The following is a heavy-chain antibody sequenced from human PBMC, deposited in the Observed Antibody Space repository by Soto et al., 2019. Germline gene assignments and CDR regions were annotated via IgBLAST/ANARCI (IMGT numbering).Heavy chain of an antibody. V-gene: IGHV3-53*02. CDR3: AREGYPYGLDY. Sequence: EVQLVETGGGLIQPGGSLSLSCAASGFTVSSKYMHWVRQAPGKGLEWVSLTYTGGNTYYADSVKGRFTVSRDNSKNPLYLHMNSLSAEDTAVYYCAREGYPYGLDYWGQGSLVTISS. CDR1: GFTVSSKY. D-gene: IGHD3-10*01. J-gene: IGHJ4*02. CDR2: TYTGGNT.